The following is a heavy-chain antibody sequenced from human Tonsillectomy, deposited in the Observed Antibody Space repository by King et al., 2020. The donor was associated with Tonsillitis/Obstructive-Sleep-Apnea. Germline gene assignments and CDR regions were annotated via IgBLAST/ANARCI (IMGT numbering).Heavy chain of an antibody. CDR1: GFTCSDHY. J-gene: IGHJ6*04. CDR2: TRNKVNSDTT. Sequence: VQLVESGGGLVQPGGSLRLSCAASGFTCSDHYMDWVRQAPGKGLEWVGRTRNKVNSDTTEYAASVKGRFIISRDDSKNSLYLQMNSLKTEDTAVYYCARGQQLVGPQAFRRMDVWGKGTTVTVSS. CDR3: ARGQQLVGPQAFRRMDV. D-gene: IGHD6-6*01. V-gene: IGHV3-72*01.